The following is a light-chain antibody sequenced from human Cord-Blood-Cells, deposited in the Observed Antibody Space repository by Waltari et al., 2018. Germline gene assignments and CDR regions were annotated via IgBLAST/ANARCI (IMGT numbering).Light chain of an antibody. Sequence: QSALTQPASVSGSPGQSITISCTGTSSDVGSYNLVSWYQQHPGKAPKLMIYEVSKRPCGLSHLFSGSKSGNTASLTISGLQAEDEADYYCCSYAGSSTYVFGTGTKVTVL. J-gene: IGLJ1*01. CDR3: CSYAGSSTYV. CDR2: EVS. V-gene: IGLV2-23*02. CDR1: SSDVGSYNL.